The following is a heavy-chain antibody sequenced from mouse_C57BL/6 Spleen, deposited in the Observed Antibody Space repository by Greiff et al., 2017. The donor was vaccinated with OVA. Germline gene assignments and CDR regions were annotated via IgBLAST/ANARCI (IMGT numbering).Heavy chain of an antibody. CDR3: AREGVGYYFDY. V-gene: IGHV5-16*01. Sequence: EVKLMESEGGLVQPGSSMKLSCTASGFTFSDYYMAWVRQVPEKGLEWVANINYDGSSTYYLDSLKSRFIISRDNAKNILYLQMSSLKSEDTATYYCAREGVGYYFDYWGQGTTLTVSS. D-gene: IGHD1-1*01. CDR1: GFTFSDYY. J-gene: IGHJ2*01. CDR2: INYDGSST.